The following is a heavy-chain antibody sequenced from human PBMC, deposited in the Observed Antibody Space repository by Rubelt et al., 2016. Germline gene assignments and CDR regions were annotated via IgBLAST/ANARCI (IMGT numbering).Heavy chain of an antibody. Sequence: LQLQESGPGLVKPSETLSLTCTVSGGSISGTIYYWGWIRQPPGKGLEYVATIKGDGSEGYYVDSVRGRFTISRDNAKNSLFVQMSTPRVDDTGTYDCVRGASWAFDIWGQGTIVSVSS. V-gene: IGHV3-7*01. CDR3: VRGASWAFDI. CDR1: GGSISGTI. CDR2: IKGDGSEG. D-gene: IGHD3-16*01. J-gene: IGHJ3*02.